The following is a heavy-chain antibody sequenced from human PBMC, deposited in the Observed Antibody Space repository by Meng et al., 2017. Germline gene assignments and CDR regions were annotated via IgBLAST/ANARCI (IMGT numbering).Heavy chain of an antibody. Sequence: VEAGVDGKKTGVAVNGYCMAHVYTFPGYSMYLVRQATGQGREGMGWIHTNSWNPTYAQRFTGRFVFSLDTSVSTAYLQISRLKAEDTGVYYCAREPYGYFTDYWGQGTLVTVSS. D-gene: IGHD5-18*01. CDR1: VYTFPGYS. V-gene: IGHV7-4-1*02. J-gene: IGHJ4*02. CDR2: IHTNSWNP. CDR3: AREPYGYFTDY.